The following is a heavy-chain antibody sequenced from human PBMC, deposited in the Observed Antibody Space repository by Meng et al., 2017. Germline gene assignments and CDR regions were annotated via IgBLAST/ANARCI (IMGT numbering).Heavy chain of an antibody. CDR3: ARLVAGTFGQLFDP. D-gene: IGHD2-15*01. CDR1: GYTFTSYA. CDR2: INTNTGNP. V-gene: IGHV7-4-1*02. Sequence: HVQVAESGSELKKPWASVKVSCKASGYTFTSYAMNWVRQAPGQGLEWMGWINTNTGNPTYAQGFTGRFVFSLDTSVSTAYLQISSLKAEDTAVYYCARLVAGTFGQLFDPWGQGTLVTVSS. J-gene: IGHJ5*02.